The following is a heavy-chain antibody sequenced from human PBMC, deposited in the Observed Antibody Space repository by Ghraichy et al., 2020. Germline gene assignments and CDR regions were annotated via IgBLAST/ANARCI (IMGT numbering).Heavy chain of an antibody. CDR3: ARVVMITFGGVIVTDWFDP. Sequence: SETLSLTCTVSGGSISSSSYYWGWIRQPPGKGLEWIGSIYYSGSTYYNPSLKSRVTISVDTSKNQFSLKLSSVTAADTAVYYCARVVMITFGGVIVTDWFDPWGQGTLVTVSS. CDR1: GGSISSSSYY. J-gene: IGHJ5*02. V-gene: IGHV4-39*07. CDR2: IYYSGST. D-gene: IGHD3-16*02.